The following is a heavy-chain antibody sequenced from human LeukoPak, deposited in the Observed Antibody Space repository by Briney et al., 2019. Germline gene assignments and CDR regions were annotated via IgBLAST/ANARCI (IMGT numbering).Heavy chain of an antibody. CDR3: ARDRYGIVVAAIYFDY. CDR2: ISAYNGNT. Sequence: ASVKVSCKASGYTFTSYGISWVRQAPGQGLEWMGWISAYNGNTNYARKLQGRVTMTTDTSTSTAYMELRSLRSDDTAVYYCARDRYGIVVAAIYFDYWGQGTLVTVSS. V-gene: IGHV1-18*01. D-gene: IGHD3-22*01. CDR1: GYTFTSYG. J-gene: IGHJ4*02.